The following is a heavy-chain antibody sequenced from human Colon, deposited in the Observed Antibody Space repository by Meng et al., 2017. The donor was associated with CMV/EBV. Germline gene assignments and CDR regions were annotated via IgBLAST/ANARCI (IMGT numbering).Heavy chain of an antibody. J-gene: IGHJ4*02. D-gene: IGHD4-17*01. CDR1: GYKFTDYG. CDR2: IATFNGNT. CDR3: ARDWDYGDPADY. Sequence: VQLVQSGPEVKTPGASVKVSCKTSGYKFTDYGFSWVRQAPGQGLEWIGWIATFNGNTNHAQRMQGRVTISRDTSTSTVYMELRGLRYDDTAVYFCARDWDYGDPADYWGQGTLVTVSS. V-gene: IGHV1-18*01.